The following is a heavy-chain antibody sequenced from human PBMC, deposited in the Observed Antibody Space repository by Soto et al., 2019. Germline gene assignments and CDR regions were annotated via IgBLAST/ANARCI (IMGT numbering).Heavy chain of an antibody. CDR1: GGSISSHY. D-gene: IGHD3-22*01. V-gene: IGHV4-59*08. CDR3: ARHMILSLTTCNWFDP. Sequence: SETLSLTCTVSGGSISSHYWSWIRQPPGKGLEWIGYIYYTGSINYNPSLKSRVTISVDTSRNQFSLKLSSVTAADTAVYYCARHMILSLTTCNWFDPWGQGTLVTVS. J-gene: IGHJ5*02. CDR2: IYYTGSI.